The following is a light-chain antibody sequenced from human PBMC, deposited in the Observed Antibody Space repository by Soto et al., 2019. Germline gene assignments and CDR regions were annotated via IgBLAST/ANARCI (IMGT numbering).Light chain of an antibody. CDR3: QQRSNWPRT. V-gene: IGKV3D-20*02. Sequence: EIVLTQSPATLSVSLGDSATLSCRASQSVSLSLAWFQMRPGQPPRLLIYGASNRATGIPDRFSGSGSGTDFTLTISRLEPEDFAAYYCQQRSNWPRTFGPGTKVDI. J-gene: IGKJ3*01. CDR2: GAS. CDR1: QSVSLS.